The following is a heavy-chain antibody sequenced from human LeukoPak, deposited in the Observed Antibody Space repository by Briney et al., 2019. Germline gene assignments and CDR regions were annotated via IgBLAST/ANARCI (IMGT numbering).Heavy chain of an antibody. Sequence: PGGSLRLSCAASGFTVSTTYMSWVRQAPGKELEWVSLIYVDGRTYYADSVKGRFTISRDNSKNTLYLQVNSLRAEDTAVYYCARRGDGGRSFDYWGQGTLVTVSS. J-gene: IGHJ4*02. CDR2: IYVDGRT. CDR1: GFTVSTTY. D-gene: IGHD4-23*01. CDR3: ARRGDGGRSFDY. V-gene: IGHV3-53*01.